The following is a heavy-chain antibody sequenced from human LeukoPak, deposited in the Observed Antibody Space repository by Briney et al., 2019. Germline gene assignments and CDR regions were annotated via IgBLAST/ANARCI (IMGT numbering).Heavy chain of an antibody. CDR3: AKAKPPRHPLMVSAMRGYFDY. Sequence: GGSLRLSCAASGFTFSSYAMNWVRQAPGKGLEWVSLISDSGGSTYYADSVKGRFTISRDNSKNTLFLQMNSLRAEDTAVYYCAKAKPPRHPLMVSAMRGYFDYWGQGTLVTVSS. CDR1: GFTFSSYA. J-gene: IGHJ4*02. D-gene: IGHD2-8*01. V-gene: IGHV3-23*01. CDR2: ISDSGGST.